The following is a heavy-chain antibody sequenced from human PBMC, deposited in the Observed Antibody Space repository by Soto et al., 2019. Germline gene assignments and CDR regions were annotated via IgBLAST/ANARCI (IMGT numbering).Heavy chain of an antibody. J-gene: IGHJ4*02. CDR1: GYTFTSYY. Sequence: QVQLVQSGAEVKKPGASVKVSCKASGYTFTSYYMHWVRQAPGQGLEWMGIINPCGGGTSYAQKFQGRVTLTRDTSTSTVYLELSSLRSEDPGVYYCAIGLDGYDSSGYLIDWGQGTLVTVSS. CDR3: AIGLDGYDSSGYLID. V-gene: IGHV1-46*01. D-gene: IGHD3-22*01. CDR2: INPCGGGT.